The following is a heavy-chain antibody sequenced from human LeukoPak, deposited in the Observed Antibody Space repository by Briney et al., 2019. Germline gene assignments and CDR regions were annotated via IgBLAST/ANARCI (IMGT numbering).Heavy chain of an antibody. J-gene: IGHJ4*02. CDR1: GHSFTSYW. Sequence: GESLKISCKGSGHSFTSYWIGWVRQMPGKGLEWMGIIYPGDSDTRYSPSFQGQVTISADKSISTAYLQWSSLKASDTAMYYCARRRSIAAAVPYFDYWGQGTLVTVSS. CDR2: IYPGDSDT. D-gene: IGHD6-13*01. V-gene: IGHV5-51*01. CDR3: ARRRSIAAAVPYFDY.